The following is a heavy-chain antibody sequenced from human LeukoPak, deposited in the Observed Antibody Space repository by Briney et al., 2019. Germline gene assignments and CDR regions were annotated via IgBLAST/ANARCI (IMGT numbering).Heavy chain of an antibody. CDR2: FDPEDGET. CDR1: GYTLTELS. D-gene: IGHD2-2*01. J-gene: IGHJ3*02. V-gene: IGHV1-24*01. CDR3: ATLGYCSSTSCYGGGAFDI. Sequence: XCKVXGYTLTELSMHWVRQAPGKGLEWMGGFDPEDGETIYAQKFQGRVTMAEDTSTDTAYMELSSLRSEDTAVYYCATLGYCSSTSCYGGGAFDIWGQGAMVTVSS.